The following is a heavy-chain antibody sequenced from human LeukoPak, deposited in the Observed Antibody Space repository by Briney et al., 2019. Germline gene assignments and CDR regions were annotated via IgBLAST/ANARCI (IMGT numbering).Heavy chain of an antibody. Sequence: GRSLRLSCAASGFTFDDYAMHWVRQAPGKGLEWVSGISWNSGSIGYADSVKGRFTISRDNAKNSLYLQMNSLRAEDTALYYCAKAIGYSYGYYYYGMNVWGQGTTATVSS. J-gene: IGHJ6*02. CDR1: GFTFDDYA. D-gene: IGHD5-18*01. V-gene: IGHV3-9*01. CDR2: ISWNSGSI. CDR3: AKAIGYSYGYYYYGMNV.